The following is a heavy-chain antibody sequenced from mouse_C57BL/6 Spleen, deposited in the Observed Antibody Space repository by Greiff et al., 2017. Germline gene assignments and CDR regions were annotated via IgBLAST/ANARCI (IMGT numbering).Heavy chain of an antibody. Sequence: VQLQESGAELVRPGASVTLSCKASGYTFTDYEMHWVKQTPVHGLEWIGAINPNNGGTSYNQKFKGKATLTVDKSSSTAYMELRSLTSEDSAVYYCALGDGYSSAWFAYWGQGTLVTVSA. CDR1: GYTFTDYE. J-gene: IGHJ3*01. CDR2: INPNNGGT. CDR3: ALGDGYSSAWFAY. D-gene: IGHD2-3*01. V-gene: IGHV1-15*01.